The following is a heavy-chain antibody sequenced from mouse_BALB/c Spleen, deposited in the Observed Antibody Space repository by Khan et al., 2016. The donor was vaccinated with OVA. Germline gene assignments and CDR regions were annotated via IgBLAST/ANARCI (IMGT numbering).Heavy chain of an antibody. CDR2: IGPGSGST. V-gene: IGHV1S41*01. CDR1: GYTFTSYW. Sequence: DLVKPGASVKLSCKASGYTFTSYWINWIKQRPGQGLEWIGRIGPGSGSTSYNEMFTGKATLTVDTTTSKAYLQLSSLPSEDSAAYFCARSHYYGSSLYAFAYLGQGTSVTVSS. CDR3: ARSHYYGSSLYAFAY. D-gene: IGHD1-1*01. J-gene: IGHJ4*01.